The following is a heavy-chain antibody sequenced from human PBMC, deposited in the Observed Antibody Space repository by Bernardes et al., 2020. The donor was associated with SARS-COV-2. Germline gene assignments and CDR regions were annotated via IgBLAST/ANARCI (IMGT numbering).Heavy chain of an antibody. V-gene: IGHV1-24*01. Sequence: ASVKVSCKVSGYSLSALSMHWVRQAPGKGLEWMGGFDPEDGETIYAQKFQDRVTMTEDTSTDTAYMELSSLRSEVTAVYYCTTAKMVRGVIYYFDYWGQGTLVTVSS. CDR1: GYSLSALS. D-gene: IGHD3-10*01. CDR3: TTAKMVRGVIYYFDY. J-gene: IGHJ4*02. CDR2: FDPEDGET.